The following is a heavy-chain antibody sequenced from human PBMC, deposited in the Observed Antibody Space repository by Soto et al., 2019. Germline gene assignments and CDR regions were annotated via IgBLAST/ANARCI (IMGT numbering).Heavy chain of an antibody. Sequence: SETLSLTCTVSGGSISSYYWSWIRQPPGKGLEWIGYIYYSGSTNYNPSLKSRVTISVDTSKNQFSLKLSSVTAADTAVYYCARDRRSRSVRSRDYYYYYMDVWGKGTTVTVSS. CDR3: ARDRRSRSVRSRDYYYYYMDV. CDR1: GGSISSYY. J-gene: IGHJ6*03. CDR2: IYYSGST. D-gene: IGHD3-10*01. V-gene: IGHV4-59*01.